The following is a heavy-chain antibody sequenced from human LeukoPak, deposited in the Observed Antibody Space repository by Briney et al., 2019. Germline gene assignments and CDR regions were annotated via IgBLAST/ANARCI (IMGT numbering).Heavy chain of an antibody. CDR1: GFTFSSYG. J-gene: IGHJ4*02. D-gene: IGHD3-10*01. V-gene: IGHV3-30*18. CDR3: AKELYFGSGSYPDY. Sequence: GRSLRLSCAASGFTFSSYGMHWVRQAPGKGLEWVAVISHDGSGNHYADSVKGRFTISRDNSKNTVYLQMSSLRPEDTAVYFCAKELYFGSGSYPDYWGQGTLVRVSS. CDR2: ISHDGSGN.